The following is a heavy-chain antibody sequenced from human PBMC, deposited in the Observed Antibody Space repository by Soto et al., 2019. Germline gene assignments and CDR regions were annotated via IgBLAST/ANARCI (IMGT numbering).Heavy chain of an antibody. Sequence: GGSLRLSCAASGFTFSSYAMHWVRQAPGKGLEWVAVISYDGSNKYYADSVKGRFTISRDNSKNTLYLQMNSLRAEDTAVYYCAREGAAAGAIDYWGQGTLVTVSS. CDR2: ISYDGSNK. D-gene: IGHD6-13*01. V-gene: IGHV3-30-3*01. J-gene: IGHJ4*02. CDR3: AREGAAAGAIDY. CDR1: GFTFSSYA.